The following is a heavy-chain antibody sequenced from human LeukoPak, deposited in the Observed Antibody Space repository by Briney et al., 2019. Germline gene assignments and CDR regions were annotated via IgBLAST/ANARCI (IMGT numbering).Heavy chain of an antibody. J-gene: IGHJ6*03. CDR3: IRLRFLEDYYYYMDV. CDR2: IKSKTDGGTT. CDR1: GFTFSNAW. V-gene: IGHV3-15*01. D-gene: IGHD3-3*01. Sequence: GGSLRLSCAASGFTFSNAWMSWVRQAPGKGLEWVGRIKSKTDGGTTDYAAPVKGRFTISRDDSKNTLYLQMNSLKTEDTAVYHCIRLRFLEDYYYYMDVWGKGTTVTVSS.